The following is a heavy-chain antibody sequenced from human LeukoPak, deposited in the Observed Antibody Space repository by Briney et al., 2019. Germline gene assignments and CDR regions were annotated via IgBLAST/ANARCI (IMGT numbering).Heavy chain of an antibody. J-gene: IGHJ4*02. V-gene: IGHV1-18*01. Sequence: ASVKVSCKASGGTFSSYAISWVRQAPGQGLEWMGWISAYNGNTKYTQKLQDRVTMTTDTSTSTAYRELKTLRSDDTAVYFCARAGYSRFVDDLDYWGQGTLVTVSS. CDR3: ARAGYSRFVDDLDY. CDR2: ISAYNGNT. D-gene: IGHD1-26*01. CDR1: GGTFSSYA.